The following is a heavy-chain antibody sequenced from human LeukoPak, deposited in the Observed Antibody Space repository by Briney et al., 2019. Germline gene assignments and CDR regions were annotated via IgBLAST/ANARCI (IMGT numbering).Heavy chain of an antibody. J-gene: IGHJ3*02. CDR2: IWYDGSNK. CDR1: GFTFSSYG. V-gene: IGHV3-33*06. Sequence: GGSLRLSCAASGFTFSSYGMHWVRQAPGKGLEWVAVIWYDGSNKYYADSVKGRFTISRDNSKNTLYLQMNSLRAEDTAVYYYAKSQYQLSLGAFDIWGQGTMVTVSS. CDR3: AKSQYQLSLGAFDI. D-gene: IGHD2-2*01.